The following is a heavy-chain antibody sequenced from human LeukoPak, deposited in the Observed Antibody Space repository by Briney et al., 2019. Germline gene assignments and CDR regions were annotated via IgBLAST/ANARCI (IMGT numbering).Heavy chain of an antibody. CDR3: ARGSRIAAVLDC. V-gene: IGHV3-53*01. J-gene: IGHJ4*02. Sequence: GGSLRLSCAASGFTVSSNYMSWVRQAPGKGLEWLSVIYSGGSTYYADSVQGRFTISRDNSKNTVYLQVNSLRAEDTAVYYCARGSRIAAVLDCWGQGTLVTVSS. D-gene: IGHD6-13*01. CDR1: GFTVSSNY. CDR2: IYSGGST.